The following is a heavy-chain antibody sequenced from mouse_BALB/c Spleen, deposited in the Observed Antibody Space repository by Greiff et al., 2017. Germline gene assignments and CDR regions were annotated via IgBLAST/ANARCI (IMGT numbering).Heavy chain of an antibody. Sequence: QVQLKESGPGLVAPSQSLSITCTVSGFSLTSYGVHWVRQPPGKGLEWLGVIWAGGSTNYNSALMSRLSISKDNSKSQVFLKMNSLQTDDTAMYYCARDPAGGNYVGDYWGQGTSVTVSS. CDR3: ARDPAGGNYVGDY. CDR2: IWAGGST. J-gene: IGHJ4*01. V-gene: IGHV2-9*02. D-gene: IGHD2-1*01. CDR1: GFSLTSYG.